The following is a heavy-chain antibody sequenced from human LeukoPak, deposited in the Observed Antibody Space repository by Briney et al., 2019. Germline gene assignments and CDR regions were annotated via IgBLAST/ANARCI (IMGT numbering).Heavy chain of an antibody. CDR2: IYTSGST. CDR3: ASSSSRRYYYYMDV. J-gene: IGHJ6*03. CDR1: GGSISSYY. D-gene: IGHD6-6*01. V-gene: IGHV4-4*07. Sequence: PSETLPLTCTVSGGSISSYYWSWIRQPAGKGLEWIGRIYTSGSTNYNPSLKSRVTMSVDTSKNQFSLKLSSVTAADTAVYYCASSSSRRYYYYMDVWGKGTTVTVSS.